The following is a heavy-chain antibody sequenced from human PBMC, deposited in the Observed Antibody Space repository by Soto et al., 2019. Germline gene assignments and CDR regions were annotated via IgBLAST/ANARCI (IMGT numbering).Heavy chain of an antibody. CDR2: SSDRRTGNT. J-gene: IGHJ4*02. D-gene: IGHD7-27*01. Sequence: PGGSLRLSCAASGFTFSSYTLNWVRRAPGKGLEWVATSSDRRTGNTHYSDSVRVRFTITRDNSRNTLYLQMNSLRAEDTAVYHCVRDLLGSGGHFDYWGQGTLVTVSS. CDR1: GFTFSSYT. CDR3: VRDLLGSGGHFDY. V-gene: IGHV3-23*01.